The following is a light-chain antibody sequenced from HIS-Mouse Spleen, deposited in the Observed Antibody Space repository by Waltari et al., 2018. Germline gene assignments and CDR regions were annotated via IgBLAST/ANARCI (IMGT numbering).Light chain of an antibody. CDR3: QQYYSYPPT. J-gene: IGKJ5*01. CDR1: QGISSY. CDR2: AAS. V-gene: IGKV1-8*01. Sequence: AIRMTQSPSSLSASTVDRVTITCRASQGISSYLAWYQQKPGKAPKLLIYAASTLQSGVPSRCSGSGSGTDFTLTISCLQSEDFATYYCQQYYSYPPTFGQGTRLEIK.